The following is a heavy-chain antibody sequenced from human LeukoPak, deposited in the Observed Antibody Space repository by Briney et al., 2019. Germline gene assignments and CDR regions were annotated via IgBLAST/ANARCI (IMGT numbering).Heavy chain of an antibody. CDR1: GYTFTSYD. CDR2: MNPNSGNT. Sequence: ASVKVSCKASGYTFTSYDINWVRQATGQGLEWMGWMNPNSGNTGYAQKFQGRVTTTRNTSISTAYMELSSLRSEDTAVYYCARGGPDGVTTHYYYYMDVCGKGTTVTVSS. V-gene: IGHV1-8*01. D-gene: IGHD4-11*01. J-gene: IGHJ6*03. CDR3: ARGGPDGVTTHYYYYMDV.